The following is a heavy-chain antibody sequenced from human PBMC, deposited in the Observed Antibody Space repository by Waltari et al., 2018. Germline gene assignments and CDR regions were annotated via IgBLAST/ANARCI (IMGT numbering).Heavy chain of an antibody. CDR2: IYYSGST. CDR1: GGSLSTGGYY. Sequence: QVQLQESGPGLVKPSQTLSLTCTVSGGSLSTGGYYWSWIRQHPGKGLEWIGYIYYSGSTYYNPSLKSRVTISVDTSKNQFSLKLSSVTAADTAVYYCARAPLAGIWFDYWGQGTLVTVTS. V-gene: IGHV4-31*03. D-gene: IGHD6-13*01. CDR3: ARAPLAGIWFDY. J-gene: IGHJ4*02.